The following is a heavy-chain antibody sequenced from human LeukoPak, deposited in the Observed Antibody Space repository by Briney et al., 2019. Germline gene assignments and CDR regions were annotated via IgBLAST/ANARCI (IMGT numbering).Heavy chain of an antibody. CDR1: GGTFSSYA. D-gene: IGHD6-6*01. CDR2: ISAYSGNT. J-gene: IGHJ6*03. Sequence: ASVKVSCKASGGTFSSYAISWVRQAPGQGLEWMGWISAYSGNTHYSHKLQGRVIMTTDTSTSTGYMELSSLRSDDTAVYYCASGRYSSSSPHYYYYYMDVWGKGTTVTVSS. V-gene: IGHV1-18*01. CDR3: ASGRYSSSSPHYYYYYMDV.